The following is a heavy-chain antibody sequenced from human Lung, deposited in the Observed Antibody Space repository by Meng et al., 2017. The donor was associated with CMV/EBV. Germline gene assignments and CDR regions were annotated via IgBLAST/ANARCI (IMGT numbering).Heavy chain of an antibody. D-gene: IGHD2-2*01. CDR1: GFTFSSYW. CDR2: IYSDGSTT. V-gene: IGHV3-74*01. J-gene: IGHJ6*02. Sequence: GESLKISCAASGFTFSSYWMHWVRQAPGKGLVWVSRIYSDGSTTTYADSVKGRFTISRDNSKNTLYLQMNSLRAEDTAVYYCARDWNVVVPAATYYYYGMDVWGQGXTVTVSS. CDR3: ARDWNVVVPAATYYYYGMDV.